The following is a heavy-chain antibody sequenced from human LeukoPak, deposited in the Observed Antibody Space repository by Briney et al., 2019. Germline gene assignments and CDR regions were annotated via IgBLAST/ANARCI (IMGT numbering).Heavy chain of an antibody. J-gene: IGHJ4*02. CDR1: EFTFSNFG. D-gene: IGHD4-17*01. Sequence: GGSLRLSCAASEFTFSNFGMNWVRQSPGKGLEWLAFLRYDETTKNYADSVKGRFTISRDNSKNTLYLQMNSLRAEDTAVYYCARVVDHDYGDYYLDYWGQGTLVTVSS. V-gene: IGHV3-30*02. CDR3: ARVVDHDYGDYYLDY. CDR2: LRYDETTK.